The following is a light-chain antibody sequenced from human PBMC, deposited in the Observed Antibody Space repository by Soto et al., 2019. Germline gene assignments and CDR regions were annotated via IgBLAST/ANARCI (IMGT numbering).Light chain of an antibody. CDR3: QQFDTYPLT. V-gene: IGKV1-13*02. CDR1: QGLGSSA. Sequence: AIQLTQSPSSLSASVGDRVTITCRTSQGLGSSAFAWNQQKPGKVPKLLIYDVSNLQSGVPSRFSGSGSVTDFTLTISSLQPEDFATYYCQQFDTYPLTFGQGTRLETK. CDR2: DVS. J-gene: IGKJ5*01.